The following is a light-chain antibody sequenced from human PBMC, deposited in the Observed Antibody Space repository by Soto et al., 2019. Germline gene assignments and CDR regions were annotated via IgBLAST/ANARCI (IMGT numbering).Light chain of an antibody. CDR2: LGS. V-gene: IGKV2-28*01. CDR3: LQTLQTPLT. Sequence: DIVMTQSPLSLPVTPGEPASISCRSSQSLLHTNGYNYLDWYLQKSGQSPQLLIYLGSTRASEVPDRFSGNGSGTDFTLKISRVEAEDVGVYYCLQTLQTPLTFGGGTKVEIK. J-gene: IGKJ4*01. CDR1: QSLLHTNGYNY.